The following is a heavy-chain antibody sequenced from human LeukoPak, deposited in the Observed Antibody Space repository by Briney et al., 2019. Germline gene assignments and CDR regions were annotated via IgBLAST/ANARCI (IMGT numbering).Heavy chain of an antibody. Sequence: ASVKVSCKASGYTFASYDINWVRQATGQGLEWMGWMNPNSGNTGYAQKFQGRVTMTRNTSISTAYMELSSLRSEDTAVYYCARAPDDFWSGYYLWGQGTLVTVSS. CDR1: GYTFASYD. J-gene: IGHJ4*02. D-gene: IGHD3-3*01. V-gene: IGHV1-8*01. CDR3: ARAPDDFWSGYYL. CDR2: MNPNSGNT.